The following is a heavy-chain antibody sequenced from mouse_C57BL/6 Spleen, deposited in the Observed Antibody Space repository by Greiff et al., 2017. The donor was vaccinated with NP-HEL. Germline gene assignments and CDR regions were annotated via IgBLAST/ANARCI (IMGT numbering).Heavy chain of an antibody. Sequence: QVQLQQSGAELVKPGASVKLSCKASGYTFTSYWMQWVKQRPGQGLEWIGEIDPSDSYTNYNQKFKGKATLTVDTSSSTAYMQLSSLTSEDSAVYYCARSLGTGYYFDYWGQGTTLTVSS. CDR2: IDPSDSYT. V-gene: IGHV1-50*01. CDR1: GYTFTSYW. D-gene: IGHD4-1*01. CDR3: ARSLGTGYYFDY. J-gene: IGHJ2*01.